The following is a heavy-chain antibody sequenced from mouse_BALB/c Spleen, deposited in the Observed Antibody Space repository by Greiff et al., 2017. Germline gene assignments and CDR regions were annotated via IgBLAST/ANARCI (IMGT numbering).Heavy chain of an antibody. CDR3: ARDGGLIWFAY. CDR1: GFTFSSYA. CDR2: ISSGGSYT. Sequence: EVQGVESGGGLVKPGGSLKLSCAASGFTFSSYAMSWVRQSPEKRLEWVAEISSGGSYTYYPDTVTGRFTISRDNAKNTLYLEMSSLRSEDTAMYYCARDGGLIWFAYWGQGTLVTVSA. D-gene: IGHD2-4*01. V-gene: IGHV5-9-4*01. J-gene: IGHJ3*01.